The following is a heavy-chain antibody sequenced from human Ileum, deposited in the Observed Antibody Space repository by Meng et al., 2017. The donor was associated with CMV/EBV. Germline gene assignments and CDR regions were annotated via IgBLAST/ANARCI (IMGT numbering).Heavy chain of an antibody. J-gene: IGHJ4*02. CDR3: ARDSGEDMATGDFDY. D-gene: IGHD5-24*01. CDR1: GFTVTTNY. Sequence: GESLKISCAASGFTVTTNYMGWVRQAPGKGLEWVSGIFSGGNTNYADSVNGRFTIPRDKSKNTLYLQMYSLRPEDTAVYYCARDSGEDMATGDFDYWGQGTLVTVSS. CDR2: IFSGGNT. V-gene: IGHV3-66*02.